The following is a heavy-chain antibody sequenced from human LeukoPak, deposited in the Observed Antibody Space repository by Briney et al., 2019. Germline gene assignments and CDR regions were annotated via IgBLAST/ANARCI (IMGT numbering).Heavy chain of an antibody. CDR1: GFTFSSYG. D-gene: IGHD1-14*01. J-gene: IGHJ4*02. CDR2: IRYDGNNK. V-gene: IGHV3-30*02. Sequence: QAGGSLRLSCAASGFTFSSYGMLWVRQAPGKGLEWVAFIRYDGNNKLYADSMKGRFTISRDNSKNTLYLHINSPRAEDTAVYYCVKDNPLDYWGQGTLVIVSS. CDR3: VKDNPLDY.